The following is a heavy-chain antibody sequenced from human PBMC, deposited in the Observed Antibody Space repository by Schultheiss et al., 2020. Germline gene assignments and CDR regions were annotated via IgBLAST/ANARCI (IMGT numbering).Heavy chain of an antibody. CDR3: ARDLGVTFRYYGMDV. Sequence: WGSLRLSCAASGFTFSSYGMHWVRQAPGKGLEWVANIKQDGSEKYYVDSVKGRFTISRDNAKNSLYLQMNSLRAEDTAVYYCARDLGVTFRYYGMDVWGQGTTVTVSS. CDR1: GFTFSSYG. CDR2: IKQDGSEK. D-gene: IGHD3-10*01. J-gene: IGHJ6*02. V-gene: IGHV3-7*01.